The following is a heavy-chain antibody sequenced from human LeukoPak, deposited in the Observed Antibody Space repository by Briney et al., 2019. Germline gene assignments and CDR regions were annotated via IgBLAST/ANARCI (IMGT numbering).Heavy chain of an antibody. J-gene: IGHJ4*02. CDR3: AKDIYATGWATSFDS. V-gene: IGHV3-9*01. D-gene: IGHD6-19*01. CDR2: MSRNSVVI. Sequence: SPRLSCKASGFIFDNYAMHWVRQAPGKGLEWVSGMSRNSVVIGYADSVKGRFTISRDSAKNSLYLLMNSLRAEDTAFYYCAKDIYATGWATSFDSWGQGTLVTVSS. CDR1: GFIFDNYA.